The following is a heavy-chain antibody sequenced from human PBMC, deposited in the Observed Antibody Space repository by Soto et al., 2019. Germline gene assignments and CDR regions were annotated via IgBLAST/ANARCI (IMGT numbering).Heavy chain of an antibody. Sequence: SVKVSCKASGGTFSSYTISWVRQAPGQGLEWMGRIIPNRGITNYAQKFQGRVTMTRNTSISTAYMELSRLRSDDTAVYYCAIGSEASIVATIPYYYYGMDVWGQGTTVTVSS. CDR2: IIPNRGIT. CDR3: AIGSEASIVATIPYYYYGMDV. CDR1: GGTFSSYT. D-gene: IGHD5-12*01. V-gene: IGHV1-69*02. J-gene: IGHJ6*02.